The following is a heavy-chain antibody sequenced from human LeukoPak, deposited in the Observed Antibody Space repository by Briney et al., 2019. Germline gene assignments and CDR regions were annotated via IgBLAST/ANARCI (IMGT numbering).Heavy chain of an antibody. D-gene: IGHD5-24*01. CDR2: ISSLGSTI. V-gene: IGHV3-48*01. CDR3: ARGEQEMATMSIGY. J-gene: IGHJ4*02. Sequence: GGSPRLSCAASGFTFSSYAMNWVRQAPGKGLEWVSYISSLGSTIYYADSVKGRFTISRDNAKNSLYLQMNSLRAEDTAVYYCARGEQEMATMSIGYWGQGTLVTLSS. CDR1: GFTFSSYA.